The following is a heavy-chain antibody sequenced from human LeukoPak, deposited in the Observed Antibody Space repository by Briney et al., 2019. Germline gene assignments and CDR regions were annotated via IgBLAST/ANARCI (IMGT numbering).Heavy chain of an antibody. V-gene: IGHV3-30*18. CDR2: ISYDGSNK. CDR1: GFTFSSYG. D-gene: IGHD2-2*01. Sequence: GGSLRLSCAASGFTFSSYGMHWVRQAPGKGLEWVAVISYDGSNKYYADSVKGRFTISRDNSKNTLYLQMNSLRAEDTAVYYCAKDRVRDIVVVPAAMEFDPRGQGTLVTVSS. CDR3: AKDRVRDIVVVPAAMEFDP. J-gene: IGHJ5*02.